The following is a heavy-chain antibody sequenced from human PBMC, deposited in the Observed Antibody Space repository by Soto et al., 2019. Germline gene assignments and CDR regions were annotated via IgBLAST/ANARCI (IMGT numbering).Heavy chain of an antibody. Sequence: SETLSLTCAVYGGSFSGYYWSWIRQPPGKGLEWIGEINHSGSTNYNPSLKSRVTISVDTSKNQFSLKLSSVTAADTAVYYCARGLRAYDYIWGSYRLHWFDPWGQGTLVTVSS. CDR3: ARGLRAYDYIWGSYRLHWFDP. CDR1: GGSFSGYY. D-gene: IGHD3-16*02. CDR2: INHSGST. J-gene: IGHJ5*02. V-gene: IGHV4-34*01.